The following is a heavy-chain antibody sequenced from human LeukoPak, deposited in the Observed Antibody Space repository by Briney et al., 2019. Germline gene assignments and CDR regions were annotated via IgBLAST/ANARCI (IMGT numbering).Heavy chain of an antibody. CDR3: ARSFGNWNDYYFDY. CDR1: GFTVSSDY. J-gene: IGHJ4*02. CDR2: IYSGGAT. Sequence: PGGSLRLSCAASGFTVSSDYMSWVRQAPGKGLEWVSVIYSGGATYYADSVKGRFTISKDDISNTVHLQMNSLRAEDTAVYYCARSFGNWNDYYFDYWGQGTLVTVSS. V-gene: IGHV3-66*01. D-gene: IGHD1-20*01.